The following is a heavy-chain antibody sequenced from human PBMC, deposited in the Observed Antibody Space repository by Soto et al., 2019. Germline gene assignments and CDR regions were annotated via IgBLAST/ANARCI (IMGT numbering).Heavy chain of an antibody. J-gene: IGHJ4*02. CDR1: GFTFSSYS. D-gene: IGHD3-22*01. CDR2: IIISSSSI. V-gene: IGHV3-21*01. Sequence: RGPLRLSCSPSGFTFSSYSMSWVRQAPGKGLEWVSSIIISSSSIYYADSLKSRFTISRDNAKNSLYLHMNSLTAEDTAVYYCARGYDTSGYWTAFDSWGQGALVTVSS. CDR3: ARGYDTSGYWTAFDS.